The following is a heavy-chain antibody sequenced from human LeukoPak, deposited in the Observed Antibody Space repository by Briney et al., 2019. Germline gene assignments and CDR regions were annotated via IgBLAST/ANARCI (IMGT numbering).Heavy chain of an antibody. CDR3: AASMIGGGAFDI. Sequence: ASVKVSCKVSGYTPTELSMHWVRQVPERGREWMGGFDPEDGETIYAQKFQGRVTMTEDTSTDTAYMDLSSLRSDDTAVYYCAASMIGGGAFDIWGQGTMVTVSS. J-gene: IGHJ3*02. CDR2: FDPEDGET. D-gene: IGHD3-16*01. V-gene: IGHV1-24*01. CDR1: GYTPTELS.